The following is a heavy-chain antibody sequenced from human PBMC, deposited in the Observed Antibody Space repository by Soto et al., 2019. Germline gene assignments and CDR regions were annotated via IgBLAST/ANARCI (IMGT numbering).Heavy chain of an antibody. J-gene: IGHJ4*02. CDR3: AKTPVVITYFDY. D-gene: IGHD3-22*01. CDR1: GFTFSSYA. V-gene: IGHV3-23*01. Sequence: GGSLRLSCAASGFTFSSYAMSWVRQAPGKGLEWASAISGSGGSTYYADSVKGRFTISRDNSKNTLYLQMNSLRAEDTAVYYCAKTPVVITYFDYWGQGTLVTVSS. CDR2: ISGSGGST.